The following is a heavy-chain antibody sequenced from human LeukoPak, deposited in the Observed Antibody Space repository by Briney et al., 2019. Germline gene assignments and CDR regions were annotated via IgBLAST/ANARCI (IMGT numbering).Heavy chain of an antibody. CDR1: GFTFSSYC. D-gene: IGHD4/OR15-4a*01. V-gene: IGHV3-21*01. J-gene: IGHJ6*03. CDR3: ARGGAYYYYMDV. Sequence: GGSLRLSCAASGFTFSSYCMNWVRQAPGKGLEWVSSISSSSSYIYYADSLKGRFTISRDNAKNSLYLQMNSLSAEDTAVYYCARGGAYYYYMDVWGKGTTVTVSS. CDR2: ISSSSSYI.